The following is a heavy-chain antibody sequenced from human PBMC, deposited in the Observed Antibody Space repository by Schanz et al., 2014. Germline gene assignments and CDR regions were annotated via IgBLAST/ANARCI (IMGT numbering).Heavy chain of an antibody. J-gene: IGHJ3*02. D-gene: IGHD3-22*01. CDR2: IIPILGME. Sequence: QVQLVQSGAEVKKPGASVKLSCKSSGYTFTDYYMQWVRQAPGQGLEWMGKIIPILGMENYAQKFQGRVTITADISTSTAYMDLSSLRSDDTAVYYCARDIQYHYDTSGPVGAFDIWGQGTVVTVSS. CDR1: GYTFTDYY. CDR3: ARDIQYHYDTSGPVGAFDI. V-gene: IGHV1-69*04.